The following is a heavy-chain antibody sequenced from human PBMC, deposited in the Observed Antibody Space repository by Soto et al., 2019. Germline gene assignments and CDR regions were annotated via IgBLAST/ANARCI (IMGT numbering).Heavy chain of an antibody. D-gene: IGHD3-10*01. CDR3: ARGVLQRGSPHKKFGVTHRGYFDL. CDR1: GGSISSGGYS. CDR2: INHSGST. Sequence: SETLSLTCTVSGGSISSGGYSWSWIRQPPGKGLEWMGEINHSGSTNYNPSLKSRVTISVDTSKNQFSLKLSSVTAADTAVYYCARGVLQRGSPHKKFGVTHRGYFDLWGRGTLVTVSS. J-gene: IGHJ2*01. V-gene: IGHV4-39*07.